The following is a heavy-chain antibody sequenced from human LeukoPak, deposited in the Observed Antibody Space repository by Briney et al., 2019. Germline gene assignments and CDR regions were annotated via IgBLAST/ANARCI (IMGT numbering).Heavy chain of an antibody. Sequence: AASVKVSCKVSGYTLTELSMHWVRQAPGQGLEWMGWMNPKSGGTNYAQKFEARVTMNRDTSISTAYMELSRLRFDDTAVYYCARSPDILTGEKFDYWGQGTLVTVSS. D-gene: IGHD3-9*01. J-gene: IGHJ4*02. CDR2: MNPKSGGT. V-gene: IGHV1-2*02. CDR3: ARSPDILTGEKFDY. CDR1: GYTLTELS.